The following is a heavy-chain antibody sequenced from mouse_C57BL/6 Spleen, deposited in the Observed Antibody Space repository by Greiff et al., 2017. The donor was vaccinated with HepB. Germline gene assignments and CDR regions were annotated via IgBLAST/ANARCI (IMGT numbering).Heavy chain of an antibody. D-gene: IGHD4-1*01. Sequence: EVQLQQSGPELVKPGASVKISCKASGYTFTDYYMNWVKQSHGKSLEWIGDINPNNGGTSYNQKFKGKATLTVDKSSSTAYLGLRSLTSAEAAVYYGARTGTENYFDYWGQGTTLTVSS. V-gene: IGHV1-26*01. CDR1: GYTFTDYY. J-gene: IGHJ2*01. CDR2: INPNNGGT. CDR3: ARTGTENYFDY.